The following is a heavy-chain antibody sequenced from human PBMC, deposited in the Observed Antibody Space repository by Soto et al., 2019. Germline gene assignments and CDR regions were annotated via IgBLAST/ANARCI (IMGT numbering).Heavy chain of an antibody. J-gene: IGHJ6*02. Sequence: QVQVVESGGGVVQPRRSLRLSCAASGFTFSSYGMHWVRQAPGKGLEWVAVMSFDGSNKYYADSVKGRFTISRDNSRDTLYLQMNRLRPEDTAVYFCAKDSFGMTTLHYYGMDVWGQGTTVNVSS. CDR3: AKDSFGMTTLHYYGMDV. CDR1: GFTFSSYG. CDR2: MSFDGSNK. D-gene: IGHD4-4*01. V-gene: IGHV3-30*18.